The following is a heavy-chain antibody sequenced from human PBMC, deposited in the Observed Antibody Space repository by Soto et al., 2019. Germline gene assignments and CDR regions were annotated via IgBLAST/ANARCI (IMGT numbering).Heavy chain of an antibody. CDR3: AREGVLLWFGELLYFDY. Sequence: EVQLVESGGGLVQPGGSLRLSCAASGFTFSSYWMHWVRQAPGKGLVWVSRINSDGSSTSYADSVKGRFTISRDNAKNTLYLQMNSLRAEDTAVYYCAREGVLLWFGELLYFDYWGQGTLVTVSS. J-gene: IGHJ4*02. CDR1: GFTFSSYW. V-gene: IGHV3-74*01. D-gene: IGHD3-10*01. CDR2: INSDGSST.